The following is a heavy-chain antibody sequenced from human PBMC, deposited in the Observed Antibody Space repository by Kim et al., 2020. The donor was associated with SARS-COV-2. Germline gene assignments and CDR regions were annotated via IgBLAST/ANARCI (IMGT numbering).Heavy chain of an antibody. CDR3: ARDLAAAGDV. CDR2: I. Sequence: IYYADSVKGRFTISRDNAKNSLYLQMNSLGAEDTAVYYCARDLAAAGDVWGQGTLVTVSS. V-gene: IGHV3-21*01. J-gene: IGHJ4*02. D-gene: IGHD6-13*01.